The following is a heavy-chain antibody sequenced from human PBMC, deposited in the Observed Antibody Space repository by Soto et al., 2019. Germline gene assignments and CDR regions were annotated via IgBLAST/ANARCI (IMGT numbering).Heavy chain of an antibody. CDR1: GGSFSGYY. Sequence: SETLSLTCAVYGGSFSGYYWSWIRQPPGKGLEWIGEINHSGSTNYNPSLKSRVTISVDTSKNQFSLKLSSVTAADTAVYYCARGSRAYYYYGMDVWGQGTTVTV. CDR3: ARGSRAYYYYGMDV. V-gene: IGHV4-34*01. D-gene: IGHD3-10*01. CDR2: INHSGST. J-gene: IGHJ6*02.